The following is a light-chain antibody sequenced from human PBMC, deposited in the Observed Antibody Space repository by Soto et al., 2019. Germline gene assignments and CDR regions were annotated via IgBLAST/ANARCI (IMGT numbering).Light chain of an antibody. Sequence: QSVLTQPASESGSPGQSITISCTGTSSDVGGYNYVSWYQQHPGKAPKLMIYEVSNRPSGVSNRFSGSKSGNTASLTISGLQAEDEADYYCSSYTRSSSLVFGTGTKVTVL. V-gene: IGLV2-14*01. CDR1: SSDVGGYNY. CDR3: SSYTRSSSLV. J-gene: IGLJ1*01. CDR2: EVS.